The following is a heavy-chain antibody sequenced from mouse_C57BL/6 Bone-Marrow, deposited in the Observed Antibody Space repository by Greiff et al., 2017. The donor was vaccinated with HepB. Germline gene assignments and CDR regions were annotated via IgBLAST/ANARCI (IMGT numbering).Heavy chain of an antibody. CDR2: ISSGGDYI. D-gene: IGHD1-1*01. Sequence: EVKLMESGEGLVKPGGSLKLSCAASGFTFSSYAMSWVRQTPEKRLEWVAYISSGGDYIYYADTVKGRFTISRDNARNTLYLQMSSLKSEDTAMYYCTREDTTVVATPYDVWGTGTTVTASS. CDR1: GFTFSSYA. V-gene: IGHV5-9-1*02. J-gene: IGHJ1*03. CDR3: TREDTTVVATPYDV.